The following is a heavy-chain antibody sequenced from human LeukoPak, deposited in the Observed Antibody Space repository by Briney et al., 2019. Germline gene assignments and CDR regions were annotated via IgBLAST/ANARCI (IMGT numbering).Heavy chain of an antibody. CDR1: GYTFTGYY. CDR3: ATFSMIVL. Sequence: GASVKVSCKASGYTFTGYYLHWVRQAPGQGLEWMGWIDPNSSGTNYAQMFQGRVTMTRDTSISTAFMELSSLRSDDTAVYYCATFSMIVLWGQGTLVTVSS. V-gene: IGHV1-2*02. CDR2: IDPNSSGT. D-gene: IGHD3-22*01. J-gene: IGHJ4*02.